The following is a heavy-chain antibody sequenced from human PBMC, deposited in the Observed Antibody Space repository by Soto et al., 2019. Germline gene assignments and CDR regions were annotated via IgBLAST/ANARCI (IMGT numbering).Heavy chain of an antibody. CDR3: ARGSTFYGSGSYYFDY. D-gene: IGHD3-10*01. V-gene: IGHV3-64*02. Sequence: GGSLRLSCAASGFTFSSYAMHWVRQAPGKGLEYVSAISSNGGSTYYADSVKGRFTISRDNSKNTLYLQMGSLRAEDMAVYYCARGSTFYGSGSYYFDYWGQGTLGTVSS. CDR2: ISSNGGST. CDR1: GFTFSSYA. J-gene: IGHJ4*02.